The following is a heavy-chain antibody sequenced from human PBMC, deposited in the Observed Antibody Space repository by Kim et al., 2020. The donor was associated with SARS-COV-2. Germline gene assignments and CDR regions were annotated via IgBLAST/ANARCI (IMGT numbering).Heavy chain of an antibody. V-gene: IGHV3-23*01. CDR3: AKYARSMDV. CDR2: FSISGRNT. Sequence: GGSLILSCAASGFTFSNYAMSWVRQAPGKGLEWVSGFSISGRNTYYADSVKGRFTISRDNSKNTLYLQMNSLRAEDTAIYYCAKYARSMDVWGQGTTVTV. CDR1: GFTFSNYA. J-gene: IGHJ6*02.